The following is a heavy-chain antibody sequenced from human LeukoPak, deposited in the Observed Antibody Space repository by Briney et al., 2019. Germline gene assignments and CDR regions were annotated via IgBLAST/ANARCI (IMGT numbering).Heavy chain of an antibody. CDR1: GFRFSSYA. CDR3: AKDLELYSYLFDY. Sequence: GGSLRLSCAASGFRFSSYAMSWVRQAPGKGLEWVSAISGSGGSTYYADSVKGRFTISRDNSKNTLYLQMNSLRAEDTAVYYCAKDLELYSYLFDYWGQGTLVTVSS. V-gene: IGHV3-23*01. CDR2: ISGSGGST. J-gene: IGHJ4*02. D-gene: IGHD5-18*01.